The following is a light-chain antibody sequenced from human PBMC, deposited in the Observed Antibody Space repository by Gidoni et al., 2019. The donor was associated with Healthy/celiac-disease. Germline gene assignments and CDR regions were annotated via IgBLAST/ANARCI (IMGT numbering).Light chain of an antibody. CDR2: EGS. CDR1: SSDVGSYNL. CDR3: CSYAGSSTSYVV. Sequence: QSALTQPASVSGSPGRSITISCTGTSSDVGSYNLVSWYQQHPGKAPKLMIYEGSKRPSGVSNRFSGSKSGNTASMTISGLQAEDEADYYCCSYAGSSTSYVVFGGGTKLTVL. V-gene: IGLV2-23*01. J-gene: IGLJ2*01.